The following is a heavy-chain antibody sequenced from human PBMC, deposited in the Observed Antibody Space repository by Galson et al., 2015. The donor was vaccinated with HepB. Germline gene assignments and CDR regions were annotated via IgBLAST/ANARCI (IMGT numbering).Heavy chain of an antibody. V-gene: IGHV1-2*02. CDR2: INPNSGGT. Sequence: SVKVPCKASGYTFTGYYMHWVRQAPGQGLEWMGWINPNSGGTNYAQKFQGRVTMTRDTSISTAYMELSSLRSEDTAVYYCASVEMATITPNSWYFDLWGRGTLVTVSS. J-gene: IGHJ2*01. CDR3: ASVEMATITPNSWYFDL. CDR1: GYTFTGYY. D-gene: IGHD5-24*01.